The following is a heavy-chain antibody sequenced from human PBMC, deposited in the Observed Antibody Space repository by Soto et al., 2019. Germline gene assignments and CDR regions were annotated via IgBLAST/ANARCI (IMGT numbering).Heavy chain of an antibody. CDR3: ARATRSGLPPFDH. Sequence: ASVKVSCKGAGYTFSNYYMHWVRQAPGQGLEWMGIINPSGDSTSYAQEFQGRVTMTRETSTSTLYMELSRLRSEETAVYYWARATRSGLPPFDHWGQGTLVTVSS. J-gene: IGHJ4*02. CDR1: GYTFSNYY. CDR2: INPSGDST. V-gene: IGHV1-46*01. D-gene: IGHD5-12*01.